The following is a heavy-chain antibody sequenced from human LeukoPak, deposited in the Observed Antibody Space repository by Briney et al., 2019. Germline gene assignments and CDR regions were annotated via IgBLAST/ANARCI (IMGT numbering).Heavy chain of an antibody. J-gene: IGHJ6*04. CDR3: ARDRNYYESSWDV. Sequence: PSETLSLTCTVSGGSISSYYWSWIRQPPGKGLEWIGYIYYSGSTNYNPSLKSRVTISADTSKNHFSLRLSSVTAADTAVYYCARDRNYYESSWDVWGKGTTVTVSS. CDR1: GGSISSYY. CDR2: IYYSGST. V-gene: IGHV4-59*01. D-gene: IGHD3-22*01.